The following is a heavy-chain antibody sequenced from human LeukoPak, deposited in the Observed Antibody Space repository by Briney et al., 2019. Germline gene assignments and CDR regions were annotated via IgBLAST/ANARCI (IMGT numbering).Heavy chain of an antibody. V-gene: IGHV1-69*05. CDR1: GGTFISYA. CDR3: AREALDSSGRLFDY. D-gene: IGHD3-22*01. J-gene: IGHJ4*02. CDR2: IIPIFGTA. Sequence: SVKVSCKASGGTFISYAISWVRQAPGQGLEWMGGIIPIFGTANYAQKFQGRVTITTDESTSTAYMELSSLRSEDTAVYYCAREALDSSGRLFDYWGQGTLVTVSS.